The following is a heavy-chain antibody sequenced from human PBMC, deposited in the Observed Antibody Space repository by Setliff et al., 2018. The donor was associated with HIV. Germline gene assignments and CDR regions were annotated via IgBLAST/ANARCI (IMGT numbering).Heavy chain of an antibody. V-gene: IGHV5-51*01. J-gene: IGHJ6*03. CDR1: GYRFTDYW. Sequence: GESLKISCRGSGYRFTDYWIGWVRQMPGKGLEWMGVIYPGDSDTRYNPSFQGQVAISADKSTSTAYLQWSSLKASDTAMYYCARIPRWYYYYMDVWGKGTTVTVSS. CDR2: IYPGDSDT. D-gene: IGHD2-15*01. CDR3: ARIPRWYYYYMDV.